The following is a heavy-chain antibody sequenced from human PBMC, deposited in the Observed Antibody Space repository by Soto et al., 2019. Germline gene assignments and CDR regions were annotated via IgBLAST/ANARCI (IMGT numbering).Heavy chain of an antibody. CDR3: ARYYYDFWSGYPSGFDP. J-gene: IGHJ5*02. D-gene: IGHD3-3*01. CDR2: IYYSGST. Sequence: SETLSLTCTVSGGSISSSSYYWGWIRQPPGRGLEWIGSIYYSGSTYYNPSLKSRVTISVDTSKNQFSLKLSSVTAADTAVYYCARYYYDFWSGYPSGFDPWGQGTLVTVSS. V-gene: IGHV4-39*01. CDR1: GGSISSSSYY.